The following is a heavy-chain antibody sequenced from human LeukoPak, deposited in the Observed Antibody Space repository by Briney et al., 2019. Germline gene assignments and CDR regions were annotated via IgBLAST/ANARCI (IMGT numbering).Heavy chain of an antibody. V-gene: IGHV3-48*01. CDR3: ARDSAVAGPSVDAFDI. Sequence: GGSLRLSCAASGFTFSSYSMNWVRQAPGKGLEWVSYISSSSTIYYADSVKGRFTISRDNAKNSLYLQMNSLRAEDTAVYYCARDSAVAGPSVDAFDIWGQGTMVTVSS. CDR2: ISSSSTI. CDR1: GFTFSSYS. J-gene: IGHJ3*02. D-gene: IGHD6-19*01.